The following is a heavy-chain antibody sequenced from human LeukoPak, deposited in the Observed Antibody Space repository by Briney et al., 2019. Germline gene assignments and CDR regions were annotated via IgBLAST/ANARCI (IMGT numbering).Heavy chain of an antibody. CDR2: ISGSGGSA. J-gene: IGHJ4*02. D-gene: IGHD2-15*01. V-gene: IGHV3-23*01. CDR3: AREYMGYCSGGSCYGTFFDY. CDR1: GFTFSSYA. Sequence: PGGSLRLSCAASGFTFSSYAMSWVRQAPGKGLEWVSAISGSGGSAYYADSVKGRFTISRDNSKNTLYLQMNSLRAEDTAVYYCAREYMGYCSGGSCYGTFFDYWGQGTLVTVSS.